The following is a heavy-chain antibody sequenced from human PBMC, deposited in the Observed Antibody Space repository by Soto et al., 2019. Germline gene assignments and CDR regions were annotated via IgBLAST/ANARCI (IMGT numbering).Heavy chain of an antibody. CDR1: GFTFSSYA. D-gene: IGHD6-19*01. J-gene: IGHJ6*03. V-gene: IGHV3-23*01. Sequence: EVQLLESGGGLVQPGGSLRLSCAASGFTFSSYAMNWVRQAPGKGLEWVSAISGSGGSTYYADSVKGRFTISRDNSKNTLYLQMSSLRAEDTAVYYWAKVAVADGFYSYYMDVWGKGTTVTVSS. CDR2: ISGSGGST. CDR3: AKVAVADGFYSYYMDV.